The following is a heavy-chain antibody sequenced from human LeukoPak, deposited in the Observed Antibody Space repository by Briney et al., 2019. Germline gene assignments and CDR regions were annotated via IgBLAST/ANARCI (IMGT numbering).Heavy chain of an antibody. V-gene: IGHV3-53*01. CDR3: ARDPYYYGLDV. CDR1: GFTVRTNY. CDR2: IFTGGDT. J-gene: IGHJ6*02. Sequence: GGSLRLSCAASGFTVRTNYMSWVRQAPGKGLEWVSVIFTGGDTYYADSVQGRFTISRDDSRNTLYLQMNSLRVEDTAVYYCARDPYYYGLDVWGQGTTVTVSS.